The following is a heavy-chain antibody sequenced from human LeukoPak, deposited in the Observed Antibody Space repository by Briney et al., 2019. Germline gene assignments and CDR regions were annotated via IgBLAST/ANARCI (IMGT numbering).Heavy chain of an antibody. V-gene: IGHV4-38-2*01. CDR1: GYSINTINSAYY. CDR3: ASFGGFNSGELDY. D-gene: IGHD3-10*01. J-gene: IGHJ4*02. Sequence: SETLSLTCAVSGYSINTINSAYYWAWIRQPPGKGLEWIGNIYHSGSTYYNPSLKSRVTISVDTSKNQFSLKLSSVTAADTAVYYCASFGGFNSGELDYWGQGTLVTVSS. CDR2: IYHSGST.